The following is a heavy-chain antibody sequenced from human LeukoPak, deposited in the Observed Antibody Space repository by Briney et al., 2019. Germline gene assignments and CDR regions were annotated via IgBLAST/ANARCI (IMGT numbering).Heavy chain of an antibody. J-gene: IGHJ3*02. CDR2: ISYSGST. Sequence: ETLSLTCTVSGGSISSYYWNWIRQPPGKGLEWIGYISYSGSTNYNPSLKSRVTISVDTSKNQFSLKLSSVIAADTAVYYCARTRDGYRADAFDMWGQGTMVTVSS. CDR3: ARTRDGYRADAFDM. CDR1: GGSISSYY. V-gene: IGHV4-59*01. D-gene: IGHD5-24*01.